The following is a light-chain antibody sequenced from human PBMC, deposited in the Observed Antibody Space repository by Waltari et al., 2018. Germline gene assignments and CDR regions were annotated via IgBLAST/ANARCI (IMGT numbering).Light chain of an antibody. Sequence: QSALTQPASVSGSPGQSITISCTGTSSDVGGYNYVSWYQQHPGKAPKLMIYAVSSRPSGVSNRCSGSKSGHTAALTISGLQDEDEADYYCSAYISSSTLELFGGGTSLTVL. CDR1: SSDVGGYNY. CDR3: SAYISSSTLEL. J-gene: IGLJ2*01. V-gene: IGLV2-14*03. CDR2: AVS.